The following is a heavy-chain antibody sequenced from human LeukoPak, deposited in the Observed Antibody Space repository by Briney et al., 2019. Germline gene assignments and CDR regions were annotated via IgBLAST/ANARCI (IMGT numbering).Heavy chain of an antibody. CDR2: IYYSGST. D-gene: IGHD1-26*01. J-gene: IGHJ4*02. CDR1: GGSISSSSYY. V-gene: IGHV4-39*07. CDR3: VKEPGGNHF. Sequence: SETLSLTCTVSGGSISSSSYYWGWIRQPPGRGLEWIGSIYYSGSTYYNPSLRSRVTISVDTSTNQFSLKLSSVTAADTAVYYCVKEPGGNHFWGQGTLVTVSS.